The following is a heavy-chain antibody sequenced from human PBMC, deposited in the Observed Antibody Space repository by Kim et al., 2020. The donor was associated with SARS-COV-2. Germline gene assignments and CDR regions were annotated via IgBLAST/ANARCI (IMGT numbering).Heavy chain of an antibody. Sequence: GGSLRLSCAASGFNVSSNYMSWVRQAPGKGLKWVSVIYSGGRTYYADSVKGRFTISRDNSKNTLYLQMNSLRAEDTAVYYCARRKESGWSPLDYWGQGTLVTVSS. CDR2: IYSGGRT. CDR3: ARRKESGWSPLDY. D-gene: IGHD6-19*01. J-gene: IGHJ4*02. CDR1: GFNVSSNY. V-gene: IGHV3-66*04.